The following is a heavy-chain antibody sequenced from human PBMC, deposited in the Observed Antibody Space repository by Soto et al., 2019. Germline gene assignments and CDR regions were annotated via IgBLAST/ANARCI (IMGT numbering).Heavy chain of an antibody. V-gene: IGHV1-2*04. D-gene: IGHD2-15*01. CDR2: INPNSGGT. Sequence: ASVKVSCKASGYTFTGYYMHWVRQAPGQGLEWMGWINPNSGGTNYAQKFQGWVTMTRDTSISTAYMELSRLRSDDTAVYYCAREYRGYCSGGSFCTWFDPWGQGTLVTVSS. CDR3: AREYRGYCSGGSFCTWFDP. CDR1: GYTFTGYY. J-gene: IGHJ5*02.